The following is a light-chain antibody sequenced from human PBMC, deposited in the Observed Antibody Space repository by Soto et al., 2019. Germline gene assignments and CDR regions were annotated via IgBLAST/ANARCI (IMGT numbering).Light chain of an antibody. Sequence: IVLTQSPGTLSLSLGERATLSCRASQSVSSSSLAWYQQKPGQAPRLLIYGASSRATGIPDRFSGSGSGTDFTLTISRLEPEDFAVYYCQQYGSSPPMYTFGQGTKLEIK. V-gene: IGKV3-20*01. J-gene: IGKJ2*01. CDR3: QQYGSSPPMYT. CDR1: QSVSSSS. CDR2: GAS.